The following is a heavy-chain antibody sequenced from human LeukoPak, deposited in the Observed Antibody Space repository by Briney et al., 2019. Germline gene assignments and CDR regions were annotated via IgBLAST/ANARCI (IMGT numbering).Heavy chain of an antibody. Sequence: GGSLRLSCAASGFTFSSYGMHWVRQAPGKGLEWEAVISYDGSDKYYADSVKGRFTISRDNSKNTLYLQMNSLRAEDTAVYYCAKEISAGYSYGYGFDYWGQGTLVTVSS. J-gene: IGHJ4*02. CDR1: GFTFSSYG. D-gene: IGHD5-18*01. CDR2: ISYDGSDK. V-gene: IGHV3-30*18. CDR3: AKEISAGYSYGYGFDY.